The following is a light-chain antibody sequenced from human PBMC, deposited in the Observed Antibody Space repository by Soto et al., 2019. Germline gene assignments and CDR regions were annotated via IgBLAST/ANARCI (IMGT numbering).Light chain of an antibody. CDR2: DAS. Sequence: EIVLTQSPATLSLSAWERATLSCRASQSISSYLAWYQQKPGQAPRLLIYDASNRATGIPPRFSGSGSGTDFTLTISSLEPEDFAVYFCQQRGNWPPTFGGGTKVDIK. J-gene: IGKJ4*01. CDR3: QQRGNWPPT. V-gene: IGKV3-11*01. CDR1: QSISSY.